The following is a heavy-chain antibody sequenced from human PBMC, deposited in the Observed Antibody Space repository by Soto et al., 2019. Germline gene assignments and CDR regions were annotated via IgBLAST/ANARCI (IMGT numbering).Heavy chain of an antibody. D-gene: IGHD2-2*01. J-gene: IGHJ4*02. CDR1: GFTFSDYY. Sequence: QVQLVESGGGLVKPGGSQRLSCAASGFTFSDYYMRWIRQAPGKGLEWVSDISSSGATIYYADSVKGRFTISRDNAKNSLFLQMNSLRAEDTAVYYCARENRELGYCSSTSCPFDYWGQGTLVSVSS. CDR2: ISSSGATI. V-gene: IGHV3-11*01. CDR3: ARENRELGYCSSTSCPFDY.